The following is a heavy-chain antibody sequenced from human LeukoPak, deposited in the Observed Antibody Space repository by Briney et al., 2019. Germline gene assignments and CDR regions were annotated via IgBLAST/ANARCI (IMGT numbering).Heavy chain of an antibody. CDR3: ARGGGTMIVRGGYFDY. Sequence: PSETLSLTCTVSGGSISSSSYSWSWIRQPPGKGLEWIGYIYHSGRTYYNPSLKSRVTISVDRSKNQFSLKLSSVTAADTAVYYCARGGGTMIVRGGYFDYWGQGTLVTVSS. V-gene: IGHV4-30-2*01. CDR1: GGSISSSSYS. J-gene: IGHJ4*02. CDR2: IYHSGRT. D-gene: IGHD3-22*01.